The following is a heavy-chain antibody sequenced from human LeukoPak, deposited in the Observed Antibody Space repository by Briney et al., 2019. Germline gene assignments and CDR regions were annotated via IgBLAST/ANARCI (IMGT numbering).Heavy chain of an antibody. CDR2: ISSSGSTI. CDR1: GFTFSSYE. Sequence: GGSLRLSCAASGFTFSSYEMNWVRQAPGKGLEWVSYISSSGSTIYYADSVKGRFTISRDNAKNSLYLQMNSLRAEDTAVYYCARDGHDSDTYYYYGMDVWGQGTTVTVSS. V-gene: IGHV3-48*03. D-gene: IGHD3-3*01. CDR3: ARDGHDSDTYYYYGMDV. J-gene: IGHJ6*02.